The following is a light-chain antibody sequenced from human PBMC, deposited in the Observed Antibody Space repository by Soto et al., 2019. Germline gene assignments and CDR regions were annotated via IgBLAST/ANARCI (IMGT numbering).Light chain of an antibody. CDR3: HQYGSAPCT. J-gene: IGKJ2*02. V-gene: IGKV3-20*01. CDR1: QSVSSSY. Sequence: EIVLTQSPCTLSLSPGERATLSCRASQSVSSSYLAWYHQTPGQAPRLLIYGASSSATGMPARLSGSRSGADFSLTISRLEPGDFGVYYGHQYGSAPCTVGRGTKLEIK. CDR2: GAS.